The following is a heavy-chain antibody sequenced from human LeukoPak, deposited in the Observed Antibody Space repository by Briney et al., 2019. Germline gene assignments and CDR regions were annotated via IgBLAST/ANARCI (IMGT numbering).Heavy chain of an antibody. CDR2: INHSGST. CDR3: ARSSWYDLDY. J-gene: IGHJ4*02. V-gene: IGHV4-34*01. D-gene: IGHD6-13*01. CDR1: GGSFSGYY. Sequence: SETLSLTCAVYGGSFSGYYWSWIRQPPGKGLEWIGEINHSGSTNYNPFLKSRVTISVDTSKNQFSLKLSSVTAADTAVYYCARSSWYDLDYWGQGTLVTVSS.